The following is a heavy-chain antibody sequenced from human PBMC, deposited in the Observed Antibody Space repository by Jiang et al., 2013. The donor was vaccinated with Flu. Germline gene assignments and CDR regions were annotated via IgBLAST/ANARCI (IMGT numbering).Heavy chain of an antibody. CDR3: AVLNELTGYYNHGAFDI. D-gene: IGHD3-9*01. CDR2: INTNTGNP. V-gene: IGHV7-4-1*02. Sequence: QSGSELKKPGASVKVSCKASGYTFTSYAMNWVRQAPGQGLEWMGWINTNTGNPTYAQGFTGRFVFSLDTSVSTAYLQISSLKAEDTAVYYCAVLNELTGYYNHGAFDIWGQGTMVTVSS. J-gene: IGHJ3*02. CDR1: GYTFTSYA.